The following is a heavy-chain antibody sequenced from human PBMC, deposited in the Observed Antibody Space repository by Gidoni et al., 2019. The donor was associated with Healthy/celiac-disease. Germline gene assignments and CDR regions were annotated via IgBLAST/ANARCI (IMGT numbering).Heavy chain of an antibody. CDR2: ISSSSSYT. Sequence: QVQLVESGGGWVKPGGSLRLSCAASGFTFSDYYMRWIRQAPGKGLEWVSYISSSSSYTNYADSVKGRFTISRDNAKNSLYLQMNSLRAEDTAVYYCARDLRATYYYDSSGYYYYYGMDVWGQGTTVTVSS. CDR3: ARDLRATYYYDSSGYYYYYGMDV. D-gene: IGHD3-22*01. J-gene: IGHJ6*02. CDR1: GFTFSDYY. V-gene: IGHV3-11*06.